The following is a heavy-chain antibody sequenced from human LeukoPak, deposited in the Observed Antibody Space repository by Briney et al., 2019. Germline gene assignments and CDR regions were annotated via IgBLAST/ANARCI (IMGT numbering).Heavy chain of an antibody. J-gene: IGHJ3*02. V-gene: IGHV4-38-2*01. CDR3: ARGTGNAFDI. D-gene: IGHD1-14*01. Sequence: SETLSLTCAVSGYSISSGYYWGWIRPPPGKGLEWIGSIYHSGSTYYNPSLKSRVTISVDTSKNQFSLKLTSVTAADTAVYYCARGTGNAFDIWGQGTMVTVSS. CDR1: GYSISSGYY. CDR2: IYHSGST.